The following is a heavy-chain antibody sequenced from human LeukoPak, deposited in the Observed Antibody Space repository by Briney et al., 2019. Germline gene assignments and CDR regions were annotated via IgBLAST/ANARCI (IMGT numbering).Heavy chain of an antibody. V-gene: IGHV3-30*18. CDR2: ISHDGSNK. J-gene: IGHJ4*02. D-gene: IGHD4-23*01. Sequence: GGSLRLSCAASGFTFSSYGMHWVRQAPGKGLEWVAGISHDGSNKYYADSVKGRFTISRDNSKNTLDLQMNSLRAEDTAVYYCAKDTVVTLGYYFDYWGRGTLVTVSS. CDR1: GFTFSSYG. CDR3: AKDTVVTLGYYFDY.